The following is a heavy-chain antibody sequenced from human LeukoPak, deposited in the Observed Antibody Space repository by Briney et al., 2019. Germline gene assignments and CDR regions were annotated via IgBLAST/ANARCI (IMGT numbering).Heavy chain of an antibody. Sequence: SVKVSGKASGGTFSSYAISWVRQAPGQGLEWMGRIIPIFGTANYAQKFQGRVTITADKSTSTAYMELSSLRSEDTAVYYCARGVVPAAMQIYYYMDVWGKGTTVTVSS. CDR2: IIPIFGTA. D-gene: IGHD2-2*01. CDR1: GGTFSSYA. V-gene: IGHV1-69*06. J-gene: IGHJ6*03. CDR3: ARGVVPAAMQIYYYMDV.